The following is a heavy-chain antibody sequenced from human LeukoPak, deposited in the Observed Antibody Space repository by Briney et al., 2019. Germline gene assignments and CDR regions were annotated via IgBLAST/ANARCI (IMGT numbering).Heavy chain of an antibody. CDR1: GGSLSSGSYY. V-gene: IGHV4-61*02. D-gene: IGHD4-17*01. Sequence: PSETLSLTCTVSGGSLSSGSYYWCWLRQPAGTGLEWIGRIYTSGSTNYNPSLKSRVTISADTSKNQFSLKLTSVTAADTAVYYCARDGDSGDYAYWGQGTLVTVSS. J-gene: IGHJ4*02. CDR3: ARDGDSGDYAY. CDR2: IYTSGST.